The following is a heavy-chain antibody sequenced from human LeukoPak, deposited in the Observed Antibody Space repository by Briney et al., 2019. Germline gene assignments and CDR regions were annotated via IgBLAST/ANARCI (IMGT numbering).Heavy chain of an antibody. Sequence: SETLSLTCTVSGGSISSSSYYWGWIRQPPGKGLEWIGSIYYSGSTYYNPSLKSRVPISVDTSKNQFSLRLSSVTAADTAVYYCARLSFGPYYYYYMDVWGKGTTVTVSS. CDR3: ARLSFGPYYYYYMDV. CDR1: GGSISSSSYY. CDR2: IYYSGST. D-gene: IGHD3-10*01. J-gene: IGHJ6*03. V-gene: IGHV4-39*01.